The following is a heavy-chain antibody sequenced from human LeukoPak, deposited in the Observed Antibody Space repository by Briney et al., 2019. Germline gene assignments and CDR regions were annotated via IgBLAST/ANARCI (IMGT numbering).Heavy chain of an antibody. V-gene: IGHV4-34*01. D-gene: IGHD2-2*01. CDR3: ARVSPSTSLDY. Sequence: PSETLSLTCGVSGGSFSSHYWTWIRQPPGKGLEWIGEINPRGSTNYNPSLKSRVTISVDTSKDQFSLKLSSVTAADTAVYYCARVSPSTSLDYWGQGTLVTVSS. J-gene: IGHJ4*02. CDR2: INPRGST. CDR1: GGSFSSHY.